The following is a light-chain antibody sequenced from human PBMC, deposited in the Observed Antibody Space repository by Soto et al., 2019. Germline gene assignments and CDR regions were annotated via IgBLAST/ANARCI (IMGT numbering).Light chain of an antibody. CDR1: STDVGEYNY. CDR3: CSYAGSSTWV. J-gene: IGLJ3*02. CDR2: EGS. V-gene: IGLV2-23*01. Sequence: QSALTQPPSASGSPGQSVTIPCAGTSTDVGEYNYVSWYQQHPGKVPKLMIYEGSKRPSGVSNRFSGSKSGNTASLTISGLQAEDEADYYCCSYAGSSTWVFGGGTKLTVL.